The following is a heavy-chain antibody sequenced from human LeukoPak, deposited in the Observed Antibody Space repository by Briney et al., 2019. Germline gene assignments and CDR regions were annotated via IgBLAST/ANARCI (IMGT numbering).Heavy chain of an antibody. Sequence: SETLSLTCAVYGVSFSGYYWSWIRQPPGKGLEWIGEINHSGSTNYNPSLKSRVTISVDTSKNQFSLKLSSVTAADTAVYYCAAGGNSTLGNFDYWGQGTLVTVSS. CDR3: AAGGNSTLGNFDY. D-gene: IGHD4-23*01. V-gene: IGHV4-34*01. CDR1: GVSFSGYY. J-gene: IGHJ4*02. CDR2: INHSGST.